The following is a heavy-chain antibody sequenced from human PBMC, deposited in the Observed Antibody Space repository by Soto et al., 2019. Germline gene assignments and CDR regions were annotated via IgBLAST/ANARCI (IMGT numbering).Heavy chain of an antibody. Sequence: SVKVSCKASGGTFSSYAISWVRQAPGQGLEWMGGIIPIFGTANYAQKFQGRVTITADESTSTAYMELSSLRSEDTAVYYCASSSIAVAGPPDAFDIWGQGTMVTVSS. D-gene: IGHD6-19*01. J-gene: IGHJ3*02. CDR2: IIPIFGTA. CDR1: GGTFSSYA. CDR3: ASSSIAVAGPPDAFDI. V-gene: IGHV1-69*13.